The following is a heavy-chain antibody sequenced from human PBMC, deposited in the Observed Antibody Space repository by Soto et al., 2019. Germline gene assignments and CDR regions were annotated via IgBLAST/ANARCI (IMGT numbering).Heavy chain of an antibody. CDR1: RFSFNTYG. D-gene: IGHD4-17*01. V-gene: IGHV3-23*01. CDR2: LSASGSGS. CDR3: AKLSYGDSWNFGLDV. J-gene: IGHJ6*02. Sequence: EVQLLESGGGLVQPGGSLRLSCTTSRFSFNTYGMTWVRRAPGKGLEWVSTLSASGSGSYYAESVKGRFTVSRDNSKNTMYLQMNSLGDEDTAVYYCAKLSYGDSWNFGLDVWGQGTTVTVSS.